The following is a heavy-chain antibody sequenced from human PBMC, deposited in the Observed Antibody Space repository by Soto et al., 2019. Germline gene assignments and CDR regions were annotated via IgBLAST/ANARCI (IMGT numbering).Heavy chain of an antibody. CDR2: ISGSGGST. D-gene: IGHD6-19*01. CDR3: AKDVGGWYSDYYYGMDV. J-gene: IGHJ6*02. V-gene: IGHV3-23*01. Sequence: GGSLRLSCAASGFTFSSYAMSWVRQAPGKGLEWVSAISGSGGSTYYADSVKGRFTISRDNSKNTLYLQMNSLRAEDTAVYYCAKDVGGWYSDYYYGMDVWGQGTTVTVSS. CDR1: GFTFSSYA.